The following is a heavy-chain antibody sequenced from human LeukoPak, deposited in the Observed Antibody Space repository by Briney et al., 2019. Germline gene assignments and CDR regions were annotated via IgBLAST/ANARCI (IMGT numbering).Heavy chain of an antibody. CDR2: IYSSGSS. D-gene: IGHD1-14*01. CDR1: DGSMTSNY. V-gene: IGHV4-4*07. J-gene: IGHJ5*02. Sequence: SETLSLTCTVSDGSMTSNYWSWLRQPAGKGLEWIGRIYSSGSSYYNPSLKSRVSMSVDTSQNQFSLKLSSVTAADTAVYFCARVARKWFDPWGQGTLVTVSS. CDR3: ARVARKWFDP.